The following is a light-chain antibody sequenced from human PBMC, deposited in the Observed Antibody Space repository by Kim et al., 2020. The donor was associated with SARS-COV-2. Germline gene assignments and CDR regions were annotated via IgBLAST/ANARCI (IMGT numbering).Light chain of an antibody. V-gene: IGKV1-5*03. Sequence: SASVGDRVTITCRASQSITTWLAWYQQKSGRAPKLLIYMASTLESGVPSRISGSGSGTEFTLTISSLQPDDFGTYYCQQYNTYPLTFGGGTKVEI. CDR1: QSITTW. J-gene: IGKJ4*01. CDR2: MAS. CDR3: QQYNTYPLT.